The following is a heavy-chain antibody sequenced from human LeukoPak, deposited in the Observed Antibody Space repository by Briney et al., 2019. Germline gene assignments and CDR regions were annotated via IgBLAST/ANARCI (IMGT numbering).Heavy chain of an antibody. Sequence: GGSPRLSCVASGFTFYSYAMGWVRQSPGRGLECVSAISNYGHKTSYTDSVRGRFTISRDNSKNTVYLQMSSLRAEDTGIYYCVRNAASDFYYYMGVWGRGTTLIVSS. CDR3: VRNAASDFYYYMGV. V-gene: IGHV3-23*01. D-gene: IGHD6-25*01. J-gene: IGHJ6*03. CDR1: GFTFYSYA. CDR2: ISNYGHKT.